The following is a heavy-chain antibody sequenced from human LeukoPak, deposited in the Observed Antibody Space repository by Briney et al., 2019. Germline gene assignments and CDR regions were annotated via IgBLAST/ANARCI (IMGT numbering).Heavy chain of an antibody. V-gene: IGHV1-18*04. CDR1: GYTFTGYY. J-gene: IGHJ6*02. D-gene: IGHD3-3*01. CDR3: ARGKGVVIGDNYYYYGMDV. CDR2: ISGSGGDT. Sequence: ASVKVSCKASGYTFTGYYTHWVRQAPGQGLEWMGWISGSGGDTRFAQNLRGRVSLTTDTSTTTAHMELRSLRFDDTAVYHCARGKGVVIGDNYYYYGMDVWGQGTTVTVS.